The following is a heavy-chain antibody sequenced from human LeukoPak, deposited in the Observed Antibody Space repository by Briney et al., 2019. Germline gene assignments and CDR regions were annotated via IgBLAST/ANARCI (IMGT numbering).Heavy chain of an antibody. J-gene: IGHJ4*02. CDR2: FSRSGSDT. CDR1: GFTFGSSA. Sequence: PGGSLRLSCAASGFTFGSSAMSWVRQAPGKGPEGGSTFSRSGSDTYYADSVKGRFTIFRDNSKNTLYLQMNSLRAEDTAVYYCAKGSLGSWYYFNYWGQGTLVTVSS. D-gene: IGHD6-13*01. V-gene: IGHV3-23*01. CDR3: AKGSLGSWYYFNY.